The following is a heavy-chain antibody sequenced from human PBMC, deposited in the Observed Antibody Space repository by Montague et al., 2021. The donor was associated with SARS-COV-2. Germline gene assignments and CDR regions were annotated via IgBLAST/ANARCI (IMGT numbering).Heavy chain of an antibody. J-gene: IGHJ6*02. Sequence: SLRLSCAASGFSFSSYEMNLARQAPGKGLEWISYISSGSGSSIHYSDXVRGRFTISRANAKNSLYLQMNGLRAEDTAIYYCARDVDPNSWDGMDVWGQGTTVTVSS. V-gene: IGHV3-48*03. D-gene: IGHD2-15*01. CDR1: GFSFSSYE. CDR3: ARDVDPNSWDGMDV. CDR2: ISSGSGSSI.